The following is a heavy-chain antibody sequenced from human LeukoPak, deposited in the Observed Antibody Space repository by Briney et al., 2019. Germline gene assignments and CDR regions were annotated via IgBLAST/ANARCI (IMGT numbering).Heavy chain of an antibody. Sequence: PGGSLRLSCAASGFTFSSYGMHWVRQAPGKGLEWVAVISYDGSNKYYADSVKGRFTISRDNSKNTLYLQMNSLRAEDTAVYYCARAGGSYYDILTGYSPNYYYYYMDVWGKGTTVTVSS. J-gene: IGHJ6*03. V-gene: IGHV3-30*03. CDR3: ARAGGSYYDILTGYSPNYYYYYMDV. D-gene: IGHD3-9*01. CDR2: ISYDGSNK. CDR1: GFTFSSYG.